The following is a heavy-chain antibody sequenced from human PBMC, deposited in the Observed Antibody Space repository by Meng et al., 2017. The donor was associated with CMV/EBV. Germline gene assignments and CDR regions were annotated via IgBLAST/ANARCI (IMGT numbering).Heavy chain of an antibody. CDR3: ARNQPSRGWSHEDY. D-gene: IGHD2-15*01. CDR1: GVPCRVYA. V-gene: IGHV1-69*13. Sequence: MNPRCSVRASGQSSGVPCRVYAISLVRQAPGQVREWMGGIIHILGTTNHAQKFQGRVTITADQSTSTAYMELSSLRSEDTAVYYWARNQPSRGWSHEDYWGQGTLVTVSS. CDR2: IIHILGTT. J-gene: IGHJ4*02.